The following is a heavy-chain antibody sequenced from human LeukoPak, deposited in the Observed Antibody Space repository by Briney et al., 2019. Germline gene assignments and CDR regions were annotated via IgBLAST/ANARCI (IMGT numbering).Heavy chain of an antibody. CDR1: GASISSYY. Sequence: SETLSLTCRVSGASISSYYYNWIRQSPGKGLEWIVYIYYSGITNYNPSLKSRVTMSLDTSKNQFSLKLSSVTAADTAVYYCARVLLSSGYSTWGQGTLVTVSS. CDR3: ARVLLSSGYST. CDR2: IYYSGIT. J-gene: IGHJ5*02. V-gene: IGHV4-59*01. D-gene: IGHD3-22*01.